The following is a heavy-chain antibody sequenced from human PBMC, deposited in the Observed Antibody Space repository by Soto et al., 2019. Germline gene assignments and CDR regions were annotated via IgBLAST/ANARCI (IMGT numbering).Heavy chain of an antibody. CDR3: AKDSLYYYASGLMKGLDY. V-gene: IGHV3-23*01. CDR1: GFTFSNYA. J-gene: IGHJ4*02. CDR2: ISGSGATT. Sequence: EVQLLESGGGLVQPGGSLRLSCAASGFTFSNYAMIWVRQAPGKGLEWVSSISGSGATTYYADSVKGRFTISRDNSKNTLYLQMNRLRAEETAVYYCAKDSLYYYASGLMKGLDYWGQGTLVTVSS. D-gene: IGHD3-10*01.